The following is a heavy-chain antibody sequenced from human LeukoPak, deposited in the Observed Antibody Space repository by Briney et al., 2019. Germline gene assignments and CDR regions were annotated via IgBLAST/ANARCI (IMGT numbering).Heavy chain of an antibody. J-gene: IGHJ3*02. Sequence: ASVKVSCKASGYTFTSYDINWVRQATGQGLEWMGWMNPNSGNTGYAQKFQGRVTMTRNTSISTAYMELSSLRSEDTAVYYCARDHYYDSSGYNRDAFDIWGQGTMVTVSS. CDR1: GYTFTSYD. CDR3: ARDHYYDSSGYNRDAFDI. D-gene: IGHD3-22*01. V-gene: IGHV1-8*01. CDR2: MNPNSGNT.